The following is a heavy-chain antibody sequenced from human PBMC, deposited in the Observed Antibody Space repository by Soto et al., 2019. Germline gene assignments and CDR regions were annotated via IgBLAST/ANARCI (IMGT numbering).Heavy chain of an antibody. CDR1: GYNFGTYW. CDR2: LYPDDSDT. CDR3: ARQQSAVVTAPSVH. D-gene: IGHD5-18*01. Sequence: PGESLKISCRGSGYNFGTYWNAWVRPMSGKGLEWMGILYPDDSDTRYSTSFKGHVTMSVDKSSSTAYLQWSSLKASDTALYFCARQQSAVVTAPSVHWGQGTLVTVSS. V-gene: IGHV5-51*01. J-gene: IGHJ4*02.